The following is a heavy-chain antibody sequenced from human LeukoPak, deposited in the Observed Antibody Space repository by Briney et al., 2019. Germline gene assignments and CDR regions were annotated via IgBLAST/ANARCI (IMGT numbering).Heavy chain of an antibody. J-gene: IGHJ4*02. CDR3: AGRAGSGWPTFDY. CDR2: IYHSGST. CDR1: GYSISSGYY. V-gene: IGHV4-38-2*01. Sequence: PSETLSLTCAVSGYSISSGYYWGCIRQPPGKGLEWIGNIYHSGSTYYNPSLKSRVTMSVDTSKNQFSLKLSSVTAADTAVYYCAGRAGSGWPTFDYWGQGTLVTVSS. D-gene: IGHD6-19*01.